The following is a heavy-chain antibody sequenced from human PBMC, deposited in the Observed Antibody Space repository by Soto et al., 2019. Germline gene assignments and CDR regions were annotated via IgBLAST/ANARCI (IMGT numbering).Heavy chain of an antibody. Sequence: SETLSLTCSFSGDSVTSHYLTWIRQSPEKGLEWIGYMNYTGSSHYNPSLKSRLTISVDTSKNQFSLKLSSVTAADTAVYYCARERGSSSSGARNYYGMDVWGQGTTVTVSS. CDR1: GDSVTSHY. CDR3: ARERGSSSSGARNYYGMDV. D-gene: IGHD6-6*01. CDR2: MNYTGSS. J-gene: IGHJ6*02. V-gene: IGHV4-59*02.